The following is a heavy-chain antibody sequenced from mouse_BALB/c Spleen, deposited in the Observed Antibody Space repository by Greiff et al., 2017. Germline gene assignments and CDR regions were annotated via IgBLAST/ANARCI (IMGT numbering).Heavy chain of an antibody. D-gene: IGHD1-1*01. CDR1: GYSITSGYY. CDR2: ISYDGSN. Sequence: EVKLMESGPGLVKPSQSLSLTCSVTGYSITSGYYWNWIRQFPGNKLEWMGYISYDGSNNYNPSLKNRISITRDTSKNQFFLKLNSVTTEDTATYYCAREIYNYAMDYWGQGTSVTVSS. V-gene: IGHV3-6*02. J-gene: IGHJ4*01. CDR3: AREIYNYAMDY.